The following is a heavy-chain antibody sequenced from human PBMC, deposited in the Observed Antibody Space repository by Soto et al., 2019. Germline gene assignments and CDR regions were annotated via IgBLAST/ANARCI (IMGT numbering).Heavy chain of an antibody. CDR2: ISAYNGNT. Sequence: ASVKVSCKASGYTFTSYGISWVRQAPGQGLEWMGWISAYNGNTNYAQKLQGRVTMTTDTSTSTAYMELRSLRSDDTAVYYCARNFESLDSSSWPFDYWGQGTRVTVSS. CDR1: GYTFTSYG. V-gene: IGHV1-18*01. J-gene: IGHJ4*02. D-gene: IGHD6-13*01. CDR3: ARNFESLDSSSWPFDY.